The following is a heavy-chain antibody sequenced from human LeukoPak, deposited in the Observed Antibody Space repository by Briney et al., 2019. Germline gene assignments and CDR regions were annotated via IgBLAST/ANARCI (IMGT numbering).Heavy chain of an antibody. Sequence: SETLSLTCTVSGGSISSGSYYWSWIRQPAGKGLEWIGRIYTSGSTNYNPSLKSRVTISVDTSKNQFSLKLSSVTAADTAVYYCARDPGATGNAFDIWGQGTMVTVSS. CDR1: GGSISSGSYY. J-gene: IGHJ3*02. CDR2: IYTSGST. V-gene: IGHV4-61*02. D-gene: IGHD5-24*01. CDR3: ARDPGATGNAFDI.